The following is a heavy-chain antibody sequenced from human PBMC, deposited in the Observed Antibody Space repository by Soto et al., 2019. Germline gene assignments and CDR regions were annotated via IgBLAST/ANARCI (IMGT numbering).Heavy chain of an antibody. CDR3: ARGRGESDTSFLKVGVSSWFDP. Sequence: QVQLVQSGAEVKKPGSSVKVSCKASGGTFSSYAISWVRQAPGQGLEWMGGIIPIFGTANYAQKFQGRVTITADESTSTAYMELSSLRSEDTAVYYCARGRGESDTSFLKVGVSSWFDPWGQGTLVTVSS. V-gene: IGHV1-69*01. CDR1: GGTFSSYA. CDR2: IIPIFGTA. J-gene: IGHJ5*02. D-gene: IGHD2-21*01.